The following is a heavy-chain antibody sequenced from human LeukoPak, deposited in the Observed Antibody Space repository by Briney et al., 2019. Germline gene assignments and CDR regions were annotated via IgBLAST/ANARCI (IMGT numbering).Heavy chain of an antibody. CDR2: INPNNGDT. J-gene: IGHJ4*02. D-gene: IGHD3-9*01. CDR1: GYTFTGNF. Sequence: ASVTVSCKTSGYTFTGNFMHWVRQAPGQGPEWMGWINPNNGDTNYAQKFQGRVTMTRVTSITTAYMELSSLRSDDTAVYYCARDNYDILTGSGYWGQGTLVTVSS. V-gene: IGHV1-2*02. CDR3: ARDNYDILTGSGY.